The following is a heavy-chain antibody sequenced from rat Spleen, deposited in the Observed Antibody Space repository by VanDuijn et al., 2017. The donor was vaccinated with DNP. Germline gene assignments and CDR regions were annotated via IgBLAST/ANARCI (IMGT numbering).Heavy chain of an antibody. D-gene: IGHD4-4*01. V-gene: IGHV5-29*01. CDR3: ARQGNSGDAMDA. J-gene: IGHJ4*01. Sequence: EVQLVESGGGLVQPGRSLKLSCAASGITFSNSGMHWIRQAPKKGLEWVATLIYDGSSTYYRDSVKGRFTISRDNAKSTLYLQMDRLRSEDTDTYYCARQGNSGDAMDAWGQGTSVTVSS. CDR2: LIYDGSST. CDR1: GITFSNSG.